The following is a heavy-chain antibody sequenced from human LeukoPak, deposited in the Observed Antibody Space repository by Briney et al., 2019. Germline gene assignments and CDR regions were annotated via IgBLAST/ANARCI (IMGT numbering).Heavy chain of an antibody. V-gene: IGHV3-33*06. J-gene: IGHJ6*02. CDR3: AKALAPRIAAARYYGMDV. Sequence: PGGSLRLSCVASGFTFSTYGMHWVRQAPGKGLEWVAIIWYDGTNINYGDSVKGRFTISRDNPKSTLYLQMNSLRAEDTAVYYCAKALAPRIAAARYYGMDVWGQGTTVTVSS. CDR2: IWYDGTNI. CDR1: GFTFSTYG. D-gene: IGHD6-13*01.